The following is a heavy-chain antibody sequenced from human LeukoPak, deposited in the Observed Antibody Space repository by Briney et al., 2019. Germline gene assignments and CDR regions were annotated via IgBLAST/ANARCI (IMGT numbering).Heavy chain of an antibody. J-gene: IGHJ6*02. CDR3: ARSYDSRGYFYYGMDV. CDR1: GGSTSSSSFY. CDR2: ISYSGRT. V-gene: IGHV4-39*07. Sequence: KPSETLSLTCTVSGGSTSSSSFYWGWIRQPPGKGLECIGRISYSGRTYYNPSLQSRVTISVDTSKNQFSLKLTSVTAADTAVYYCARSYDSRGYFYYGMDVWGQGTTVTVSS. D-gene: IGHD3-22*01.